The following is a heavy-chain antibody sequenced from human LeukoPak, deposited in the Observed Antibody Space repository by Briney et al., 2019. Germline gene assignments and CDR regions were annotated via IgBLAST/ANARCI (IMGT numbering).Heavy chain of an antibody. CDR2: IYYSGSS. CDR1: GGSISTYY. V-gene: IGHV4-59*01. J-gene: IGHJ4*02. CDR3: ARASIGIDY. Sequence: SETLSLTCTVSGGSISTYYWSWIRQSPGKGLEWIGYIYYSGSSNYNPSLKSRVTLSLDTSKKQLSLRLSSVTAADTAVYYCARASIGIDYWGQGNLVTVSS.